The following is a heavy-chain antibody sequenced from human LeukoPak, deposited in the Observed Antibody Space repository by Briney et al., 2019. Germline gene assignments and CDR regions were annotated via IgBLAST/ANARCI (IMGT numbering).Heavy chain of an antibody. Sequence: PGGSLRLSCAASGFTVSSNYMSWVRQAPGKGLEWVSVIYSGGSTYHADSVKGRFTISRDNSKNTLYLQMNSLRAEDTAVYYWARGRPYSYGSGQFDYWGQGTLVTVSS. CDR2: IYSGGST. D-gene: IGHD3-10*01. J-gene: IGHJ4*02. CDR1: GFTVSSNY. CDR3: ARGRPYSYGSGQFDY. V-gene: IGHV3-53*01.